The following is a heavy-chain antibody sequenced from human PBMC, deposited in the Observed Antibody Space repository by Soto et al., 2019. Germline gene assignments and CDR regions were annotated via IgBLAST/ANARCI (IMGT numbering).Heavy chain of an antibody. D-gene: IGHD6-19*01. Sequence: ASVKVSCKASGYTFTSYGISWVRRAPGQGLEWMGWISAYNGNTNYAQKLQGRVTMTTDTSTSTAYMELRSLRSDDTAVYYCASEGVLIAVDRDDFDIWGQGTMVTVSS. V-gene: IGHV1-18*01. J-gene: IGHJ3*02. CDR1: GYTFTSYG. CDR2: ISAYNGNT. CDR3: ASEGVLIAVDRDDFDI.